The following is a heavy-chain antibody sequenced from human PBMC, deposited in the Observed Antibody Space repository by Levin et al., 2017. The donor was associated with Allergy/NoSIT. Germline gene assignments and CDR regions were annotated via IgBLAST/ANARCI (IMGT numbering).Heavy chain of an antibody. J-gene: IGHJ3*02. CDR1: GFSLGTTGMR. CDR2: IDWDDDT. D-gene: IGHD2-21*01. CDR3: ARMGTIPLDAFDI. Sequence: SGPTLVKPTQTLTLTCTFSGFSLGTTGMRVSWIRQPPGKALEWLARIDWDDDTFYSTSLKTRLTISKDASKKQVVLTMTNMDPVDTATYYCARMGTIPLDAFDIWGQGTMVAVSS. V-gene: IGHV2-70*04.